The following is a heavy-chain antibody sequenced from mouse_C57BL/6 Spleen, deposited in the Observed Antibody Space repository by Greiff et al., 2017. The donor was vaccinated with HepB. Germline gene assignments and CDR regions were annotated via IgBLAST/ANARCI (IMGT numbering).Heavy chain of an antibody. CDR1: GFTFSDYY. J-gene: IGHJ4*01. CDR2: INYDGSST. V-gene: IGHV5-16*01. CDR3: ARWGLRRGMDY. D-gene: IGHD2-4*01. Sequence: EVMLVESEGGLVQPGSSMKLSCTASGFTFSDYYMAWVRQVPEKGLEWVANINYDGSSTYYLDSLKSRFIISRDNAKNILYLQMSSLKSEDTATYYCARWGLRRGMDYWGQGTSVTVSS.